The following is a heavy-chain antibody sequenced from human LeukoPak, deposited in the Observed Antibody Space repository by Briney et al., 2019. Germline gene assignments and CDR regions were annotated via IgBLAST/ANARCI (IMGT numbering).Heavy chain of an antibody. D-gene: IGHD6-19*01. V-gene: IGHV1-2*02. CDR1: GYTFTGYY. CDR3: ARDPGYTSGWSDHQFDF. J-gene: IGHJ4*02. Sequence: GASVKVSCKASGYTFTGYYMHWVRQAPGQGLEWMGWINPNSGGTNYAQKFEGRVTMTRDTSISTVYMELSRLRSDDTAVYYCARDPGYTSGWSDHQFDFWGQGTQVTVSS. CDR2: INPNSGGT.